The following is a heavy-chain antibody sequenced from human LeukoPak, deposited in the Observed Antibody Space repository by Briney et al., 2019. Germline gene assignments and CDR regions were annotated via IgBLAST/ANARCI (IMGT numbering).Heavy chain of an antibody. V-gene: IGHV1-18*01. D-gene: IGHD2-2*02. J-gene: IGHJ4*02. CDR3: ARDRRDIVVVPAALHFDY. CDR1: GYTFTSYG. Sequence: ASVKVSCTASGYTFTSYGISWVRQAPGQGLEWMGWISAYNGNTNYAQKLQGRVTMTTDTSTSTAYMELRSLRSDDTAVYYCARDRRDIVVVPAALHFDYWGQGTLVTVSS. CDR2: ISAYNGNT.